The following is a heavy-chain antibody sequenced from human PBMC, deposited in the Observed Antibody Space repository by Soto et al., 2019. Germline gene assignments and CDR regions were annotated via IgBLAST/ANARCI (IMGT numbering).Heavy chain of an antibody. J-gene: IGHJ5*02. V-gene: IGHV1-18*01. CDR1: GYTFTSYG. Sequence: QVQLVQSGAEVKKPGASVKVSCKASGYTFTSYGISWVRQAPGQGLEWMGWISAYNGNTNYAQKLQGRVTMTTDTSTSTDYMELRSLRSDDTAVYYCARQPFITMVRGVIVWFDPWGQGTLVTVSS. CDR3: ARQPFITMVRGVIVWFDP. D-gene: IGHD3-10*01. CDR2: ISAYNGNT.